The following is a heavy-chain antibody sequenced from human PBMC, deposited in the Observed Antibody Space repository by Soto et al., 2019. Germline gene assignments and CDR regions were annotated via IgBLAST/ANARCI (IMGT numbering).Heavy chain of an antibody. CDR1: GGSISSGGYY. D-gene: IGHD5-12*01. J-gene: IGHJ4*02. V-gene: IGHV4-31*03. CDR2: IYYSGST. CDR3: ARERGGYSKFDY. Sequence: QVQLQESGPGLVKPSQTLSLTCTVSGGSISSGGYYWSWIRQHPGKGLEWIGYIYYSGSTYYNPSLKSRGTISVDTSKNQCSLKLSSVTAADTAVYYCARERGGYSKFDYWGQGTLVTVSS.